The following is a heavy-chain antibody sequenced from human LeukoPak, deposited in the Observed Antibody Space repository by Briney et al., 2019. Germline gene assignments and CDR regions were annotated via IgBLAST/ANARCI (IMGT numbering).Heavy chain of an antibody. V-gene: IGHV4-34*01. J-gene: IGHJ4*02. CDR2: INHSGST. D-gene: IGHD1-14*01. Sequence: SETLSLTCAVYGGSFSGYYWSWIRQPPGKGLEWIGEINHSGSTNYNPSLKSRVTISVDTSKNQFSLKLSSVTAADTAIYYCARELLRSRTDDYWGQGTLVIVSS. CDR1: GGSFSGYY. CDR3: ARELLRSRTDDY.